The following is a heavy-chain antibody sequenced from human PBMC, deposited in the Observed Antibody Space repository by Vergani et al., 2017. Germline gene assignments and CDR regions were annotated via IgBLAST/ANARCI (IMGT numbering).Heavy chain of an antibody. D-gene: IGHD3-10*01. CDR2: IYPGDSDT. V-gene: IGHV5-51*01. Sequence: EVQLVQSGAEVKKPGESVKISCKGSGYSFPSYWLGWVRQMPGKSLEWMGIIYPGDSDTRYSPSFQGQVTISADKSISTAYLQWSSLKDSDTAMYYCAXSSLLWFGDDGMDVWGQGTTVTVSS. CDR1: GYSFPSYW. CDR3: AXSSLLWFGDDGMDV. J-gene: IGHJ6*02.